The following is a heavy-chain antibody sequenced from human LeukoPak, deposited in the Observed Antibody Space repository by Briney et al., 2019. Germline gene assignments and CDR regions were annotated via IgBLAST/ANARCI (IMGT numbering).Heavy chain of an antibody. Sequence: ASAKVSCKASGGTFSSYAISWVRQAPGQGLEWMGRIIPILGIANYAQKFRGRVTITADKSTSTAYMELSSLRSEDTGVYYCARVLWFGELNYYYYGMDVWGQGTTVTVSS. CDR3: ARVLWFGELNYYYYGMDV. CDR1: GGTFSSYA. V-gene: IGHV1-69*04. J-gene: IGHJ6*02. D-gene: IGHD3-10*01. CDR2: IIPILGIA.